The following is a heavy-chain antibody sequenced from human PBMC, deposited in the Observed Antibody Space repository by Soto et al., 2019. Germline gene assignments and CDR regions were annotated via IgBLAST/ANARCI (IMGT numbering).Heavy chain of an antibody. CDR3: ARDLSMIVVVITTGAPDY. CDR1: GFTFSSYA. CDR2: ISYDGSNK. J-gene: IGHJ4*02. V-gene: IGHV3-30-3*01. Sequence: LRLSCAASGFTFSSYAMHWVRQAPGKGLEWVAVISYDGSNKYYADSVKGRFTISRDNSKNTLYLQMNSLRAEDTAVYYCARDLSMIVVVITTGAPDYWGQGTLVTV. D-gene: IGHD3-22*01.